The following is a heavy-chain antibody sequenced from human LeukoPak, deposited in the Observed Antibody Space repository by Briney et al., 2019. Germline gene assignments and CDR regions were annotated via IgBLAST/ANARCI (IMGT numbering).Heavy chain of an antibody. CDR2: IRYDGINK. J-gene: IGHJ4*02. V-gene: IGHV3-30*02. Sequence: GGSLRLSCAASGFSFSSYGMHWVRQAPGKGPEWVALIRYDGINKYYGDSVKGRFTISRDNSKNVLYLQMNSLRAEDTAVYYCVKTGSGWYGDYWGQGARVTVSS. CDR1: GFSFSSYG. CDR3: VKTGSGWYGDY. D-gene: IGHD6-13*01.